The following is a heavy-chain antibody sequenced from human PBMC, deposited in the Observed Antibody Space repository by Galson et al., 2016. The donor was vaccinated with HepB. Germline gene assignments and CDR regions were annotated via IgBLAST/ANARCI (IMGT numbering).Heavy chain of an antibody. Sequence: EWVALIWYDGSNKYYADSVKGRFTISRDNSKYTLYLQMNSLRAEDTAVYFCARPIRPYYYYFVMDVWGQGTTVTVSS. CDR2: IWYDGSNK. J-gene: IGHJ6*02. CDR3: ARPIRPYYYYFVMDV. V-gene: IGHV3-33*01.